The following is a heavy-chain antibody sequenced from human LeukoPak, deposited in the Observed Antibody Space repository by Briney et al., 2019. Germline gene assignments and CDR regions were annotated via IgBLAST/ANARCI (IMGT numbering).Heavy chain of an antibody. CDR1: GGSISSYY. Sequence: PSETLSLTCTVSGGSISSYYWSWIRQPPGKGLEWIGYIYYCGSTNYNPSLKSRVTISVDTSKNQFSLKLSSVTAADTAVYYCASQTYYDILTGYSEGWFDPWGQGTLVTVSS. J-gene: IGHJ5*02. CDR3: ASQTYYDILTGYSEGWFDP. V-gene: IGHV4-59*08. D-gene: IGHD3-9*01. CDR2: IYYCGST.